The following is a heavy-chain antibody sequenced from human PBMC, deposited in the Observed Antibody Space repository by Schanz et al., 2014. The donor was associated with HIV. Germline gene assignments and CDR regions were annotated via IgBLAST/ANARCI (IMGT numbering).Heavy chain of an antibody. CDR1: GFTFRNFG. CDR3: AKGDPTAADPTDS. Sequence: VQLVESGGGVVQPGKSLRLSCAASGFTFRNFGMHWVRQAPGKGLEWVAVIWYDGSNKYYADSVKGRFTISRDNSKNTLYLQMNSLRAEDTAIYYCAKGDPTAADPTDSWGQGTLVTVSS. V-gene: IGHV3-33*06. CDR2: IWYDGSNK. D-gene: IGHD2-15*01. J-gene: IGHJ4*02.